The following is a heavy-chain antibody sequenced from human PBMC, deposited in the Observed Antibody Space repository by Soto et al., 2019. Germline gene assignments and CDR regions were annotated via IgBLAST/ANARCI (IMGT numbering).Heavy chain of an antibody. J-gene: IGHJ2*01. CDR1: GFTFSSYW. Sequence: EVQLVESGGGLVQPGGSLRLSCAASGFTFSSYWMHWVRQAPGKGLVWVSRINSDGSSTSYADSVKGRFTISRDNAKNTLYLQMNSLRAEDTAVYYCARAVLPAAIDYCYFDLWGRGTLVTVSS. V-gene: IGHV3-74*01. CDR2: INSDGSST. D-gene: IGHD2-2*01. CDR3: ARAVLPAAIDYCYFDL.